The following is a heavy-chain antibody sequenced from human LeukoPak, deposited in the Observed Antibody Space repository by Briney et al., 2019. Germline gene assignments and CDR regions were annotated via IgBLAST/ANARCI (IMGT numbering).Heavy chain of an antibody. CDR1: GYGFSNYW. J-gene: IGHJ5*02. CDR3: ARRYYHSSEFDP. CDR2: IYPTDSTT. Sequence: GESLKISCKASGYGFSNYWIGWVRQLPGKVLEWMGFIYPTDSTTRYSPSFQGQVTISADKSISTAYLQWSSLKASDTAIYYCARRYYHSSEFDPWGQGTLVTVSS. D-gene: IGHD3-22*01. V-gene: IGHV5-51*01.